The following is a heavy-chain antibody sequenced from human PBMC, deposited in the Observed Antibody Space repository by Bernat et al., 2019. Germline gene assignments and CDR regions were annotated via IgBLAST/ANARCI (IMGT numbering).Heavy chain of an antibody. V-gene: IGHV3-7*03. CDR2: IRQDGGEK. D-gene: IGHD6-19*01. CDR1: GFTFSGYW. CDR3: ASLAVASNFWYFDL. Sequence: EVQLVESGGDLVQPGGSLRLSCAASGFTFSGYWMTWVRQAPGEGLEWVANIRQDGGEKYYVDSVRGRFTISRDNAKNSLFLQLNSLRVEDTALYYCASLAVASNFWYFDLWGRGTLVTVSS. J-gene: IGHJ2*01.